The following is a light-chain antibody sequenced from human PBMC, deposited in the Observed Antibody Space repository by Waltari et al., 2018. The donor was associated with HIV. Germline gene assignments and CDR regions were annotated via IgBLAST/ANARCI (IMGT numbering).Light chain of an antibody. J-gene: IGLJ2*01. CDR2: DVS. V-gene: IGLV2-14*01. CDR1: TRHAGGKNY. Sequence: QSALTQPASVSGSPGQSITLSCTGTTRHAGGKNYVSWYQKHPGKAPKLLIYDVSNRPSGVSNRFSGSKSGNTASLTISGLQAEDEADYYCSSYTRSSTLFGGGTKLTVL. CDR3: SSYTRSSTL.